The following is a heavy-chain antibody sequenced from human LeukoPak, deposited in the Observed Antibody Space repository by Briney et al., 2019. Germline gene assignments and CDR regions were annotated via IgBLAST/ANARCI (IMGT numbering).Heavy chain of an antibody. Sequence: SETLSLTCTVSGYSISSGYYWGWIRQPPGKGLEWIGTIYHSGSTYYNPSLKSRVTISVDTSKNQFSLKLSSVTAADTAVYYCARASGSKPGYFDYWGQGTLVTVSS. V-gene: IGHV4-38-2*02. J-gene: IGHJ4*02. CDR3: ARASGSKPGYFDY. CDR1: GYSISSGYY. D-gene: IGHD1-26*01. CDR2: IYHSGST.